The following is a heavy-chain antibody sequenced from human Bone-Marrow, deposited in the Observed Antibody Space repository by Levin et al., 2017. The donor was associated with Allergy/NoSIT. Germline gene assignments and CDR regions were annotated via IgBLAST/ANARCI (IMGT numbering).Heavy chain of an antibody. J-gene: IGHJ3*02. CDR2: ISSSGSDM. CDR3: ARGIIGDVRVAHKEAFDI. CDR1: GFTFSSYD. D-gene: IGHD2-8*02. V-gene: IGHV3-21*01. Sequence: AGGSLRLSCAASGFTFSSYDMHWVRQAPGKGLEWVSSISSSGSDMYYVDSVKGRFTISRDNAKNSLTLQMNSLRAEDTAVYYCARGIIGDVRVAHKEAFDIWGQGTMVSVSS.